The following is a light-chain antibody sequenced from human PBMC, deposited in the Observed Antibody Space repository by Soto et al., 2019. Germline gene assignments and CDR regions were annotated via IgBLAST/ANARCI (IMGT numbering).Light chain of an antibody. CDR2: WAS. CDR1: QSVLYSSNNKNY. Sequence: DIVMTQSPASLAVSLGERATINCKSSQSVLYSSNNKNYLAWYQQKPGQPPKLLIYWASTRESGVPDRFSGSGSGTDFTLTSRSLQAEDVAVYYCQQYYSTLHTFGQGTKLDIK. V-gene: IGKV4-1*01. J-gene: IGKJ2*01. CDR3: QQYYSTLHT.